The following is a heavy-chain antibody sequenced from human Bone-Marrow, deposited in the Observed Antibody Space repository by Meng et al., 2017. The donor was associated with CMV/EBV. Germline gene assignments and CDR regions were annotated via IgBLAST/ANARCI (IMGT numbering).Heavy chain of an antibody. CDR3: AKSIIGGKSITIFGVRYYYGMDV. J-gene: IGHJ6*02. CDR1: GFTFSSYG. D-gene: IGHD3-3*01. CDR2: IRYDGSNK. Sequence: GESLKISCAASGFTFSSYGMHWVRQAPGKGLEWVAFIRYDGSNKYYADSVKGRFTISRDNSKNTLYLQMNSLRAEDTVVYYCAKSIIGGKSITIFGVRYYYGMDVWGQGTTVTVSS. V-gene: IGHV3-30*02.